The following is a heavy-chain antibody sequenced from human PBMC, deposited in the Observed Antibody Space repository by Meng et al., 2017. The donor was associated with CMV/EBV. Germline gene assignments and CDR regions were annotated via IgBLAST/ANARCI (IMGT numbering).Heavy chain of an antibody. D-gene: IGHD6-13*01. CDR1: GFTFSSYA. Sequence: SCAASGFTFSSYARHWVRQAPGKGLEWVAVISYDGSNKYYADSVKGRFTISRDNSKNTLYLQMNSLRAEDTAVYYCARGQAAAGTVYWGQGTLVTVSS. J-gene: IGHJ4*02. CDR2: ISYDGSNK. CDR3: ARGQAAAGTVY. V-gene: IGHV3-30*04.